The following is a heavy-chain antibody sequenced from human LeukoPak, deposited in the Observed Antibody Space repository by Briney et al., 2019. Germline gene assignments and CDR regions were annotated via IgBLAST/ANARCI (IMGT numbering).Heavy chain of an antibody. CDR2: IYYSGST. Sequence: PETLSLTCTVSGGSISSYHWSWIRQPPGKGLEWIGYIYYSGSTNYNPSLKSRVTISLDTSKNQFSLKLSSVTAADTAVYYCARGIRVGNFDYWGQGILVTVSS. V-gene: IGHV4-59*01. J-gene: IGHJ4*02. CDR1: GGSISSYH. D-gene: IGHD3-3*02. CDR3: ARGIRVGNFDY.